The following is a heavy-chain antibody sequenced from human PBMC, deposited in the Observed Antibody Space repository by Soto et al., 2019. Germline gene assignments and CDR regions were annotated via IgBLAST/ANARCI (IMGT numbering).Heavy chain of an antibody. V-gene: IGHV3-30-3*01. J-gene: IGHJ6*02. D-gene: IGHD2-15*01. CDR2: ISYDGSNK. Sequence: PGGSLRLSCAASGFTFSSYAMHWVRQAPGKGLEWVAVISYDGSNKYYADSVKGRFTISRDNSKNTLYLQMNSLRAEDTAVYYCARDKDTVGYDCMDVWGQETMVTVFS. CDR1: GFTFSSYA. CDR3: ARDKDTVGYDCMDV.